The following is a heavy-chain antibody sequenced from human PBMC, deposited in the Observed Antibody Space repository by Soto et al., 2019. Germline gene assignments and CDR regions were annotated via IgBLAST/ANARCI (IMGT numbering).Heavy chain of an antibody. CDR2: VYYTVST. D-gene: IGHD6-19*01. J-gene: IGHJ4*02. CDR3: ARSVAVPGAHIDY. CDR1: GGSISGSY. V-gene: IGHV4-59*01. Sequence: PPETLSLTCSVSGGSISGSYWSWIRQSPGKGLEWLGYVYYTVSTNYSPSLRSRVSISVDTSKNEFSLRLSSVTAADTAVYFCARSVAVPGAHIDYWGQGTQVTVSS.